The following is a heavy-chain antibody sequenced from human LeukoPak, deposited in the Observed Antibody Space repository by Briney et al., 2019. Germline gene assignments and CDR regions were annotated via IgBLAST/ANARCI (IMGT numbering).Heavy chain of an antibody. CDR1: GDSFTTYY. Sequence: GASVKVSCKTSGDSFTTYYFHWVRQAPGQGLEWVATINPKDGSTDFAENFRGRVTLTRDTFTTTLYMDLHSLESADTAVYYCARDRGCTTSSCYRTGLRWFDPWGQGTLVIVSS. CDR3: ARDRGCTTSSCYRTGLRWFDP. D-gene: IGHD2-2*01. V-gene: IGHV1-46*01. J-gene: IGHJ5*02. CDR2: INPKDGST.